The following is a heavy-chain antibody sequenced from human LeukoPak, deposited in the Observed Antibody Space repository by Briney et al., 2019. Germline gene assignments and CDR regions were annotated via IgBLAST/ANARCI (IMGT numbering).Heavy chain of an antibody. Sequence: SQTLSLTCTVSGGSISSGDYYWSWIRQPPGKGLEWIGYIYYSGSTYYNPSLKSRVTMSLDTSKNQFSLKLTSVIAADTAVYYCARSWNWNAPFDFWGQGTLVTVSS. D-gene: IGHD1-1*01. CDR3: ARSWNWNAPFDF. J-gene: IGHJ4*02. CDR2: IYYSGST. CDR1: GGSISSGDYY. V-gene: IGHV4-30-4*01.